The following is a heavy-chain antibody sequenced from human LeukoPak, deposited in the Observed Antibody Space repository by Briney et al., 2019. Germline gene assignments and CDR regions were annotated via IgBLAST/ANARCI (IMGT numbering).Heavy chain of an antibody. CDR1: GFTFNNYN. CDR2: ITRDSTTT. Sequence: TRGSLRLSCAASGFTFNNYNMNWVRQAPGKGLEWVSYITRDSTTTYYADSVKGRFTISRDNVKNSLYLQMNSLRAEDTAVYYCARDTMVRGVPIPFYWGQGTLVTVSS. J-gene: IGHJ4*02. D-gene: IGHD3-10*01. CDR3: ARDTMVRGVPIPFY. V-gene: IGHV3-48*01.